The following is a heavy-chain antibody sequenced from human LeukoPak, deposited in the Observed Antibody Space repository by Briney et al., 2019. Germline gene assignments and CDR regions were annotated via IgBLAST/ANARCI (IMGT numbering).Heavy chain of an antibody. V-gene: IGHV3-74*01. D-gene: IGHD2-2*01. Sequence: GGSLRLSCAASGFTSYSYWMHWVRQAPGKGLVWVSRINIDGSRIDYADSVKGRFTMSRDIAKNTLYLQMNSLRADDTAVYYCAREVEEVPGAMGVYYYYYMDVWGKGTTATVSS. CDR1: GFTSYSYW. CDR2: INIDGSRI. J-gene: IGHJ6*03. CDR3: AREVEEVPGAMGVYYYYYMDV.